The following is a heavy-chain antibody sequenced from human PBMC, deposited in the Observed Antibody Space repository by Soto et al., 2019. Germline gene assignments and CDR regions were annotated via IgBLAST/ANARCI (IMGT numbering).Heavy chain of an antibody. J-gene: IGHJ5*02. D-gene: IGHD1-1*01. Sequence: SDPLSLTCTFAGCSINTCYGAWSRRPPWKGLEWIGSLYLTVSGIYSPSLRGRVTLTLNASRNQFSLNLTSVTAADTAVYYCARRGSLRERYFDPWGQGNVVTVSS. CDR1: GCSINTCY. CDR3: ARRGSLRERYFDP. V-gene: IGHV4-59*08. CDR2: LYLTVSG.